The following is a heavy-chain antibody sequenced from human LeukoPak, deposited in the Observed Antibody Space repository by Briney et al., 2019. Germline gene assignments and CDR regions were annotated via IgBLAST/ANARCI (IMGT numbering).Heavy chain of an antibody. D-gene: IGHD3-9*01. V-gene: IGHV4-59*01. J-gene: IGHJ5*02. CDR1: GGSISSYY. CDR2: IYYSGST. CDR3: ARASGLRYFDWSVNWFDP. Sequence: NPSETLSLTCTVSGGSISSYYWSWIRQPPGKGLEWIGYIYYSGSTNYNPSLKSRVTTSVDTSKNQFSLKLSSVTAADTAVYYCARASGLRYFDWSVNWFDPWGQGTLVTVSS.